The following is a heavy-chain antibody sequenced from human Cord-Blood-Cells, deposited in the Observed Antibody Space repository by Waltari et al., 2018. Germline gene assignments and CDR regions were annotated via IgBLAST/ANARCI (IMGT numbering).Heavy chain of an antibody. Sequence: EVQLLESGGGLVQPGGSLRLSCAASGFTFSSYALSWVRQAPGKGLEWVSAISGSGGSTYYADSVKGRFTISRDNSKNTLYLQMNSLRAEDTAVYYCAKRQGYYYYYGMDVWGQGTTVTVSS. CDR1: GFTFSSYA. V-gene: IGHV3-23*01. J-gene: IGHJ6*02. CDR3: AKRQGYYYYYGMDV. CDR2: ISGSGGST.